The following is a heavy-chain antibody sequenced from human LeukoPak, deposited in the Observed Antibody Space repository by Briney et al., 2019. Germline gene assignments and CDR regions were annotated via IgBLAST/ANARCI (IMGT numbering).Heavy chain of an antibody. CDR1: GFTFSSYA. D-gene: IGHD3-16*01. Sequence: GGSLRLSCAASGFTFSSYAMRWVRQAPGKGLEWVGRIRTKSDGETVDYAAPVKGRFTISRDDSKNTLFLQMNSLKTEDTAVYYCATPALGRRLYYYDYWGQGTLVTVSP. J-gene: IGHJ4*02. CDR3: ATPALGRRLYYYDY. V-gene: IGHV3-15*01. CDR2: IRTKSDGETV.